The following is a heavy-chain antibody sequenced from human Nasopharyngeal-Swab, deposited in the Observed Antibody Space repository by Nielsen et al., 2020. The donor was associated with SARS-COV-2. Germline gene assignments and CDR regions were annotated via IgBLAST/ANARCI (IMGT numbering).Heavy chain of an antibody. J-gene: IGHJ5*02. V-gene: IGHV5-51*01. CDR3: ARHLRRGGDSGGDWFDP. CDR2: IYPGDSDT. D-gene: IGHD2-21*01. Sequence: GESLKISCKGFGYSFTSYWIGWVRQMPGKGLEWMGIIYPGDSDTRYSPSFQGQVTISADKSISTAYLQRSSLKASDTAMYYCARHLRRGGDSGGDWFDPWGQGTLVTVSS. CDR1: GYSFTSYW.